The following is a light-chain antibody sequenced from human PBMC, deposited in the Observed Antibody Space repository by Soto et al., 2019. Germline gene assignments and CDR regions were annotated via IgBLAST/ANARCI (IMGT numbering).Light chain of an antibody. Sequence: ENVLTQSPGTLSLSPGERATLSCRASQSVAYALAWYQQKPGQAPRLLISDASSRATGVPYRFSGSGSGTDFTLTISRLEHEDFALYYCQQYGPSLITFGQGTRLEIK. CDR2: DAS. J-gene: IGKJ5*01. V-gene: IGKV3-20*01. CDR3: QQYGPSLIT. CDR1: QSVAYA.